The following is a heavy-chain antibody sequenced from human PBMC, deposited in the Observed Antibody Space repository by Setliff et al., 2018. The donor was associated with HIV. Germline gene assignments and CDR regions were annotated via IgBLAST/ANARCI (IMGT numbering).Heavy chain of an antibody. CDR1: GVSISNYY. Sequence: SETLSLTCTVSGVSISNYYWSWIRQPPGKGLEWIGYMYYSGNTNYNPSLKSRVTISVDKSKNQFSLKLTSVTAADTAVYYCARGHCSGTNCYGVDYYGMDVWGQGTTVTVSS. CDR3: ARGHCSGTNCYGVDYYGMDV. D-gene: IGHD2-2*01. J-gene: IGHJ6*02. V-gene: IGHV4-59*12. CDR2: MYYSGNT.